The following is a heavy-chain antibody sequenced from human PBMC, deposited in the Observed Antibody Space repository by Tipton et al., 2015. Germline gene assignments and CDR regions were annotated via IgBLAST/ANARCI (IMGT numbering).Heavy chain of an antibody. V-gene: IGHV3-7*05. Sequence: GSLRLSCAASGFTFSSYWMSWVRQAPGKGLEWVANIKQDGSENYYVDSVKGRFTISRDNARNSLYLQMNSLRAEDTAVYYCARERVREDSYGPVMDYFYYGMDVWGQGTTVTVSS. CDR2: IKQDGSEN. J-gene: IGHJ6*02. CDR1: GFTFSSYW. CDR3: ARERVREDSYGPVMDYFYYGMDV. D-gene: IGHD5-18*01.